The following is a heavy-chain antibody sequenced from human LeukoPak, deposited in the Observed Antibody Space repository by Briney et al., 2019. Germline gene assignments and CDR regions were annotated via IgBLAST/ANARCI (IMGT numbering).Heavy chain of an antibody. CDR3: ARVLRTKTPRTVKYLPDY. D-gene: IGHD4-17*01. V-gene: IGHV4-4*07. CDR1: GGSISSYY. CDR2: IYTSGST. Sequence: ETLSLTCTVSGGSISSYYWSWIRQPAGKGLEWIGRIYTSGSTNYNPSLKSRVTMSVDTSKNQFSLKLSSVTAADTAVYYCARVLRTKTPRTVKYLPDYWGQGTLVTVSS. J-gene: IGHJ4*02.